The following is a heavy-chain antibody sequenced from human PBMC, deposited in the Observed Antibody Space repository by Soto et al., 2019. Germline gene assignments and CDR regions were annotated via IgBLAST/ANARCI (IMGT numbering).Heavy chain of an antibody. J-gene: IGHJ4*02. CDR3: ARDRHYCISTSCPYDY. V-gene: IGHV1-18*01. D-gene: IGHD2-2*01. CDR1: GYTFTSYG. CDR2: ISAYNGNT. Sequence: ASVKVSCKASGYTFTSYGISWVRQAPGQGLEWMGWISAYNGNTNYAQKLQGRVTMTTGTSTSTAYMELRSLRSDDTAVYYCARDRHYCISTSCPYDYWGQGTLVTV.